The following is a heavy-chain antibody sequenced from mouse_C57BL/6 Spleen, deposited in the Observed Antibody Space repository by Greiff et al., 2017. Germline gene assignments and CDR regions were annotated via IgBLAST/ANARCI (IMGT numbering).Heavy chain of an antibody. V-gene: IGHV1-15*01. J-gene: IGHJ2*01. CDR1: GYTFTDYE. D-gene: IGHD2-3*01. CDR2: IDPETGGT. CDR3: TRYDGSSY. Sequence: VQLQESGAELVRPGASVTLSCKASGYTFTDYEMHWVKQTPVHGLEWIGAIDPETGGTAYNQKFKGKAILTADKSSSTAYMELRSLTSEDSAVYYCTRYDGSSYWGQGTTLTVSS.